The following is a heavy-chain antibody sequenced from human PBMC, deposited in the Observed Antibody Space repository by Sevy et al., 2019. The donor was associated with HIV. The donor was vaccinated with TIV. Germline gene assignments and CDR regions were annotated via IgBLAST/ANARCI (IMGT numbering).Heavy chain of an antibody. CDR2: ISYDGSNK. D-gene: IGHD1-7*01. Sequence: GGSLRLSCAASGFTFSSYAMHWVRQAPGKGLEWVAVISYDGSNKYYADSVKGRFTISRDNSKNTLYLQMNSLRAGDTAVYYCARDPRLELRLYYYYYGMDVWGQGTTVTVSS. CDR3: ARDPRLELRLYYYYYGMDV. V-gene: IGHV3-30-3*01. J-gene: IGHJ6*02. CDR1: GFTFSSYA.